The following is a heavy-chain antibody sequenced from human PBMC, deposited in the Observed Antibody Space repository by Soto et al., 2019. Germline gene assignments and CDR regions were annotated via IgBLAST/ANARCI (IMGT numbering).Heavy chain of an antibody. Sequence: QVQLVQSGAEVKKPGSSVKVSCKASGGTFSSYTISWVRQAPGQGLEWMERIIPILGIANYAQKFQGRVTITADKTTSTAHMELSSMRSKDTAVYYCARGMAPVLSNWFDPWGQGTLVTVSS. CDR3: ARGMAPVLSNWFDP. CDR2: IIPILGIA. D-gene: IGHD2-8*01. CDR1: GGTFSSYT. J-gene: IGHJ5*02. V-gene: IGHV1-69*02.